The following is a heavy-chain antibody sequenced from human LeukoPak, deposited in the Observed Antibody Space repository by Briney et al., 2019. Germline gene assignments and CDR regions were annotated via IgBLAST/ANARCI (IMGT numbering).Heavy chain of an antibody. CDR1: GYSFTSYW. J-gene: IGHJ4*02. CDR3: ARLGGYCSGGSCYSSGYFDY. Sequence: GESLKISRKGSGYSFTSYWIGWVRQMPGKGLEWVGIIYPGDSDTRYSPSFQGQVTISADKSISTAYLQWSSLKASDTAMYYCARLGGYCSGGSCYSSGYFDYWGQGTLVTVSS. CDR2: IYPGDSDT. V-gene: IGHV5-51*01. D-gene: IGHD2-15*01.